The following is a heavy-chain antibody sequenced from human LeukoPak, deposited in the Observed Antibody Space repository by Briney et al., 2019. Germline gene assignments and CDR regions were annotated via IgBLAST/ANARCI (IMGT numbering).Heavy chain of an antibody. Sequence: GGSLRLSCASSGFTVSSNYMSWVRQAPGKGLEWVSVIYSGGSTYYADSVKGRFTTSRDNSKNTLYLQMNSLRAEDTAVYYCASSVRGAKEYYFDYWGQGTLVTVSS. CDR2: IYSGGST. CDR1: GFTVSSNY. CDR3: ASSVRGAKEYYFDY. J-gene: IGHJ4*02. V-gene: IGHV3-53*01. D-gene: IGHD1-26*01.